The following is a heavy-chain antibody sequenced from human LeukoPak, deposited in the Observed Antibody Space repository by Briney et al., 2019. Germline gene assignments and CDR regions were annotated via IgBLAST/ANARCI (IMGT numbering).Heavy chain of an antibody. V-gene: IGHV3-30*18. D-gene: IGHD4-17*01. Sequence: PGGSLRLSCAASRFTFSSYGMHWVRQAPGKGLEWVAVISYDGSNKYYADSVKGRFTISRDNSKNTLYLQMNSLRAEDTAVYYCAKSRWPTVTSYYFDYWGQGTLVTVSS. J-gene: IGHJ4*02. CDR3: AKSRWPTVTSYYFDY. CDR2: ISYDGSNK. CDR1: RFTFSSYG.